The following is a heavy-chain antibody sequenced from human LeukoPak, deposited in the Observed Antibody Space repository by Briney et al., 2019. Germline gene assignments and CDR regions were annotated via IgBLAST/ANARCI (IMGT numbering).Heavy chain of an antibody. J-gene: IGHJ6*02. V-gene: IGHV3-23*01. CDR1: GFTFSSYA. CDR3: ARRGRIAAAGTALPYYGMDV. Sequence: GGSLRLSCAASGFTFSSYAMGWVRQAPGKGLEWVSAISGSGGSTYYADSVKGRFTISRDNSKNTLYLQMGSLRAEDMAVYYCARRGRIAAAGTALPYYGMDVWGQGTTVTVSS. CDR2: ISGSGGST. D-gene: IGHD6-13*01.